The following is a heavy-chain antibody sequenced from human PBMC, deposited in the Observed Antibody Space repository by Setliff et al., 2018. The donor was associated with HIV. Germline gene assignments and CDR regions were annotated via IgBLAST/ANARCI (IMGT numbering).Heavy chain of an antibody. V-gene: IGHV4-59*01. CDR2: IYYSGST. CDR3: ARIFGDLGYYYGMDV. J-gene: IGHJ6*02. CDR1: GGSISSYY. D-gene: IGHD3-3*01. Sequence: PSETLSLTCTVSGGSISSYYWSWIRQPPGKGLEWIGYIYYSGSTNYNPSLKSRVTISVDTSKNQFSLKLSSVIAADTAVYYCARIFGDLGYYYGMDVWGQGTTVTVSS.